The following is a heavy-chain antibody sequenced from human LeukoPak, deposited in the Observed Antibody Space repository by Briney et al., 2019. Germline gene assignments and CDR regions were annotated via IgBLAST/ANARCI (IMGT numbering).Heavy chain of an antibody. CDR3: ARDAHWGPFMDV. J-gene: IGHJ6*03. CDR2: IYSSGNT. Sequence: PSETLSLTCAVSGASISSSNYYWGWVRQSPGKGLEWIGNIYSSGNTYYNASLKSRVTMYIDTSKNQFSLKLSSVTAADTAMYYCARDAHWGPFMDVWGKGTTVTISS. D-gene: IGHD7-27*01. V-gene: IGHV4-39*02. CDR1: GASISSSNYY.